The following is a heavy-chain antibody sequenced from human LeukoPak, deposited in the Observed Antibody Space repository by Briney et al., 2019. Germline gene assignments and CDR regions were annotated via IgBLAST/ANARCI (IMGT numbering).Heavy chain of an antibody. J-gene: IGHJ4*02. Sequence: ASVRVSCKASGYTFTGYDINWVRQATGQGLEWMGWMNPNTGDTGYAQNFQGRVTMTRNTSIDTAYMEMSGLRSDDTAVCYCTRGSLSGSSRDYWGQGTLVTVSS. CDR2: MNPNTGDT. CDR1: GYTFTGYD. D-gene: IGHD1-26*01. CDR3: TRGSLSGSSRDY. V-gene: IGHV1-8*01.